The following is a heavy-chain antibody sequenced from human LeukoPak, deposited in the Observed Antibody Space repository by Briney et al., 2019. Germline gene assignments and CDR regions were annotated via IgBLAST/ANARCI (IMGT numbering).Heavy chain of an antibody. CDR2: ISYNGGST. J-gene: IGHJ4*02. D-gene: IGHD5-24*01. V-gene: IGHV3-23*01. Sequence: GGSLRLSCAASAFTFNNYAMTWVRQAPGEGLEWVSTISYNGGSTYYADSVKGRFTISRDNSKNTLYLQMNSLRAEDTAVYYCAKDSLDGYGYWGQGTLVTVSS. CDR1: AFTFNNYA. CDR3: AKDSLDGYGY.